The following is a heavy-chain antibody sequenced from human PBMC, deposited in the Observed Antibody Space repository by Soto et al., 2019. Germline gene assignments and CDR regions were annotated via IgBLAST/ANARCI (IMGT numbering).Heavy chain of an antibody. Sequence: EVQLVESGGGLIQPGGSLTLSCKASGFSVTDDYVSWVRQAPGKGLEWVSVIYSGGTAFFAESVKGRFTISRDSAQNTVFLHMNGLRAGDTAVYFCARDRFLNREPTGPSYNYAMDVWGQGTTVTVSS. CDR1: GFSVTDDY. CDR3: ARDRFLNREPTGPSYNYAMDV. J-gene: IGHJ6*02. CDR2: IYSGGTA. V-gene: IGHV3-53*01. D-gene: IGHD3-3*01.